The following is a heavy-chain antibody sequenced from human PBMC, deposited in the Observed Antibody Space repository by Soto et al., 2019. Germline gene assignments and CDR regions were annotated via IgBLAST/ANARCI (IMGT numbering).Heavy chain of an antibody. CDR2: VYHTGDT. J-gene: IGHJ5*02. D-gene: IGHD2-21*02. V-gene: IGHV4-39*07. CDR3: AREIVTAGGNNYFDP. CDR1: GDSIISSDFY. Sequence: SAPLSLTCTVSGDSIISSDFYWGWVRQPPGKGLEWIGNVYHTGDTNLNPSLQSRVTISVDKSNNQFSLRLNSLTAADTAVYFCAREIVTAGGNNYFDPWGPGTLVTVSS.